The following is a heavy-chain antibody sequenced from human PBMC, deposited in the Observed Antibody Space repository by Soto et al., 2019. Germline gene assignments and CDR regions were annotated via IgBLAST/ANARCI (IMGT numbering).Heavy chain of an antibody. D-gene: IGHD3-9*01. J-gene: IGHJ4*02. CDR3: AKTPNSRLLNS. V-gene: IGHV3-23*01. CDR1: GFTFRNYA. Sequence: GGSLRLSCAVSGFTFRNYAMSWVRQAPGKGLEWVAGITGTGSSTSYSDSVRGRFTISRDNSKNTLYLLMNSLRAEDTAVYWCAKTPNSRLLNSWGQGALVTVSS. CDR2: ITGTGSST.